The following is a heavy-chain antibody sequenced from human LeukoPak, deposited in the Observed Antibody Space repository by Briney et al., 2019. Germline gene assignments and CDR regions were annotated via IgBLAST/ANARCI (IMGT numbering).Heavy chain of an antibody. CDR2: IYYSGST. D-gene: IGHD6-13*01. Sequence: SETLSLTCTVSGGSISSSSYHWGWIRQPPGKGLEWIVSIYYSGSTYYNPSLKSRVTISVDTSKNQFSLKLSSVTAADTAVYYCARGYSSSWPYHYYYYGMDVWGQGTTVTVSS. CDR3: ARGYSSSWPYHYYYYGMDV. J-gene: IGHJ6*02. V-gene: IGHV4-39*01. CDR1: GGSISSSSYH.